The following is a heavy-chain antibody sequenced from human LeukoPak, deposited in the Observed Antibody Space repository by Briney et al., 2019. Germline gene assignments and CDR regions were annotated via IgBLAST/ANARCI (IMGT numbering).Heavy chain of an antibody. J-gene: IGHJ4*02. D-gene: IGHD2-2*01. CDR1: GFTVSSSF. CDR3: AREVISTPSYFDY. Sequence: GGSLRLSCAASGFTVSSSFIYWVRRAPGKGLEWVSFIHRDDKTYYADSVKGRFTMSRDSSKNTLYLQMNSLGADDTAVYYCAREVISTPSYFDYWGQGVLVTVSS. CDR2: IHRDDKT. V-gene: IGHV3-53*01.